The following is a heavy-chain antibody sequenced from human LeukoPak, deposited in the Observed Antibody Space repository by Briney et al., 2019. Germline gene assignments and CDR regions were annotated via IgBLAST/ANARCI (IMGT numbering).Heavy chain of an antibody. CDR2: ISYDGSNK. J-gene: IGHJ4*02. D-gene: IGHD3-10*01. Sequence: GGSLRLSCAASGFTFSSYAMHWVRQAPGKGLEWVAVISYDGSNKHYADSVKGRFTISRDNSKNTLYLQMNSLRAEDTAVYYCARENYYGSGSYEDYWGQGTLVTVSS. V-gene: IGHV3-30*04. CDR1: GFTFSSYA. CDR3: ARENYYGSGSYEDY.